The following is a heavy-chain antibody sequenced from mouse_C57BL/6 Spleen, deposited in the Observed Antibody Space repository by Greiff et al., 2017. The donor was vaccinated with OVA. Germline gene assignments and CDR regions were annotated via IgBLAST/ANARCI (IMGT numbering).Heavy chain of an antibody. V-gene: IGHV6-3*01. CDR3: RSIYYDYDVGYFDY. CDR2: IRLKSDNYAT. Sequence: EVHLVESGGGLVQPGGSMKLSCVASGFTFSNYWMNWVRQSPEKGLEWVAQIRLKSDNYATHYAESVKGRFTISRDDSKSSVYLQMNNLRAEDTGIYYCRSIYYDYDVGYFDYWGQGTTLTVSS. J-gene: IGHJ2*01. D-gene: IGHD2-4*01. CDR1: GFTFSNYW.